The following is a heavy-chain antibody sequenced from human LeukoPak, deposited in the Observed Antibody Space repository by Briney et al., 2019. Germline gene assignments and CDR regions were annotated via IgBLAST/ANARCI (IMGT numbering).Heavy chain of an antibody. J-gene: IGHJ4*02. CDR2: IKPDGSEI. D-gene: IGHD5-12*01. CDR1: GFTFSSYW. Sequence: GGSLRLSCAASGFTFSSYWMSWVRQAPEKGLEWVAKIKPDGSEIYHVDSVQGRFTISRDNAKNSLYLQMNSLRAEDTAVYYCARALGYSGYDYCDYWGQGTLVTVSS. V-gene: IGHV3-7*01. CDR3: ARALGYSGYDYCDY.